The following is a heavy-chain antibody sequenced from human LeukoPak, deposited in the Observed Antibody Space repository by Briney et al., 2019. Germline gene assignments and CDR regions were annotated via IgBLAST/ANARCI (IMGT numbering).Heavy chain of an antibody. V-gene: IGHV4-30-4*01. CDR2: IFYSRST. Sequence: SETLSLTCTVSGASISSGGYYWNWIRQPPGKGLEWIGYIFYSRSTSYSPSLKSRLTISVDTSKNQFSLKLSSVTAADTAVYYCARDGYNSGYFDYWGQGTLVTVSS. CDR1: GASISSGGYY. J-gene: IGHJ4*02. D-gene: IGHD5-24*01. CDR3: ARDGYNSGYFDY.